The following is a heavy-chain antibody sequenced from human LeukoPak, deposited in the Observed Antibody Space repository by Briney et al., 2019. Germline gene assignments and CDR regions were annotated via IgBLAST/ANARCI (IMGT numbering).Heavy chain of an antibody. D-gene: IGHD3-22*01. J-gene: IGHJ4*02. CDR2: IYYSGST. Sequence: SETLSLTCTVSGGSISSYYWSWIRQPPGKGLEWIGYIYYSGSTNYNPSLKSRVTISVDTSKNQFSLKLSSVTAADTAVYYCARGNALDSSGYYYFDYWGQGTLVTVSS. V-gene: IGHV4-59*12. CDR3: ARGNALDSSGYYYFDY. CDR1: GGSISSYY.